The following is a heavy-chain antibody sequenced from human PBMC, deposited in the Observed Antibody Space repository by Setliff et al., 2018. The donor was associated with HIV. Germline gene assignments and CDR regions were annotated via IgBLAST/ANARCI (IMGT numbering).Heavy chain of an antibody. J-gene: IGHJ4*02. CDR1: GFTFSSYR. V-gene: IGHV3-20*04. Sequence: SGGSLRLSCAASGFTFSSYRMNWVRQAPGKGLEWVSGMNWNGGNIRYADSVKGRFTISRDNAKNTLHLQMNSLRAEDTALYYCAKEGDYYGSDSYYSFWGQGTLVTVSS. CDR2: MNWNGGNI. D-gene: IGHD3-10*01. CDR3: AKEGDYYGSDSYYSF.